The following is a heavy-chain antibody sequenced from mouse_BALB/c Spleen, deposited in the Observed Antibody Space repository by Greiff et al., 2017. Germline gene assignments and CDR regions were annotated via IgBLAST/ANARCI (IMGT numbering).Heavy chain of an antibody. D-gene: IGHD2-1*01. J-gene: IGHJ3*01. CDR1: GFSLTSYG. Sequence: VQLQQSGPGLVKPSQSLSITCTVSGFSLTSYGVHWVRQSPGKGLEWLGVIWSGGSTDYNAAFISRLSISKDNSKSQVFFKMNSLQANDTAIYYCARNGDGNFQAWFAYWGQGTLVTVSA. CDR2: IWSGGST. V-gene: IGHV2-2*02. CDR3: ARNGDGNFQAWFAY.